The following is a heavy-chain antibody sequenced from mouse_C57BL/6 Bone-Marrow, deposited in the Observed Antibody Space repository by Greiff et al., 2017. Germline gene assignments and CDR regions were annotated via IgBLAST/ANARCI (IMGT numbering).Heavy chain of an antibody. Sequence: QVQLQQPGAELVRPGSSVKLSCKASGYTFTSYWMHWVKQRPIQGLEWIGNIDPSDSETHYNQKFKDKATLTVAKSSSTAYMQLSSLTSEDSAVYYCARDYYGSSSYYCDYWGQGTTRTVSS. CDR1: GYTFTSYW. CDR3: ARDYYGSSSYYCDY. J-gene: IGHJ2*01. D-gene: IGHD1-1*01. V-gene: IGHV1-52*01. CDR2: IDPSDSET.